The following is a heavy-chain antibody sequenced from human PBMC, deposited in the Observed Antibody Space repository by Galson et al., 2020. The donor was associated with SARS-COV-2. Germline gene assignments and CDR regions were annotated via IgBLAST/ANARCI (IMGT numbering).Heavy chain of an antibody. Sequence: ASVKVSCKVSGYTLTELSMHWVRQAPGKGLEWMGGFDPEDGKTIYAQKFQGRVTMTEDTSTDTAYMELSSLRSEDTAVYYCATVPPLYYDSSGYYRFDYWGQGTLVTVSS. CDR2: FDPEDGKT. V-gene: IGHV1-24*01. CDR1: GYTLTELS. J-gene: IGHJ4*02. CDR3: ATVPPLYYDSSGYYRFDY. D-gene: IGHD3-22*01.